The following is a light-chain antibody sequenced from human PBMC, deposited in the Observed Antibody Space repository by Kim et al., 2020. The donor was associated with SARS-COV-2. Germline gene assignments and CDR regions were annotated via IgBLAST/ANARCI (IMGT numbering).Light chain of an antibody. Sequence: GHSVTSSCTGISVDVGGYNDFSWYQQRPGKAPKLMFYDVSKRPSGVPDRFSGSKSGNPASLTISGLQAEDEADYYCCSYAGSYTWVFGGGTQLTVL. CDR3: CSYAGSYTWV. CDR2: DVS. CDR1: SVDVGGYND. J-gene: IGLJ3*02. V-gene: IGLV2-11*01.